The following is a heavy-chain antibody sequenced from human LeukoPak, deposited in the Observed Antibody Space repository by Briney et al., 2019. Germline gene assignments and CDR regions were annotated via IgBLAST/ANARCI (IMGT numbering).Heavy chain of an antibody. CDR3: AGEGSPGTFDY. D-gene: IGHD6-13*01. J-gene: IGHJ4*02. CDR2: ISTTGGST. CDR1: GFPFSAYT. Sequence: PGGPLRLSCAASGFPFSAYTMHWVPQAPGKGLESVSVISTTGGSTYYAHSVKGRFTISRENSKNTLYLQMDSLRAEDMAVYYCAGEGSPGTFDYWGQGTLVTVSS. V-gene: IGHV3-64*01.